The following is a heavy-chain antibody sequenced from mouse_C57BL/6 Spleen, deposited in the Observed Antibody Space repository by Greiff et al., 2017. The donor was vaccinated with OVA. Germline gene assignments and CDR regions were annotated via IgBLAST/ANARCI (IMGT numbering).Heavy chain of an antibody. D-gene: IGHD2-4*01. CDR2: IWRGGST. V-gene: IGHV2-5*01. CDR1: GFSLTSYG. Sequence: VQRVESGPGLVQPSQSLSITCTVSGFSLTSYGVHWVRQSPGKGLEWLGVIWRGGSTDYNAAFMSRLSITKDNSKSQVFFKMNSLQADDTAIYYCATPYYDYGYYAMDYWGQGTSVTVSS. J-gene: IGHJ4*01. CDR3: ATPYYDYGYYAMDY.